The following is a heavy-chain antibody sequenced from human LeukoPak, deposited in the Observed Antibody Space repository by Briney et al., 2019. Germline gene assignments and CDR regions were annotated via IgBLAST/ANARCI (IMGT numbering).Heavy chain of an antibody. CDR2: ISSSGSTV. V-gene: IGHV3-48*03. CDR1: GFTFSSYE. Sequence: GGSLRLSCAASGFTFSSYEMNWVRQAPGKGLEWVSYISSSGSTVYYADSVKGRLTISRDNAKNSLYLQMNSLRAEDTAVYYCAREAPGTFDIWGQGTMVTVSS. J-gene: IGHJ3*02. D-gene: IGHD6-13*01. CDR3: AREAPGTFDI.